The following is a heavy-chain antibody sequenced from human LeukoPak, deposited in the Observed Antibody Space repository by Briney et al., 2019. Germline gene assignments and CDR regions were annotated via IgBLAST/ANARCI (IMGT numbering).Heavy chain of an antibody. V-gene: IGHV3-23*01. CDR2: ISGSGGST. CDR3: AGYCSTTSCRNIDY. D-gene: IGHD2-2*01. Sequence: GGSLRLSCAASGFTFSSYAMSWVRQAPGKGLEWVSAISGSGGSTYYADSVKGRFTISRDNSKNTLYLQMNSLGAEDTALYYCAGYCSTTSCRNIDYWGQGTLVTVSS. J-gene: IGHJ4*02. CDR1: GFTFSSYA.